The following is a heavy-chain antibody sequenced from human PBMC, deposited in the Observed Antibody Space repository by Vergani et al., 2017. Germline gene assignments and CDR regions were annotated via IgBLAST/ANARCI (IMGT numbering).Heavy chain of an antibody. CDR2: ISGYNGNT. Sequence: QVQLVQSGAEVKKPGASVKVSCKASGYTFTSYGISWVRQAPGQGLEWMGWISGYNGNTNYAQKFQGRVTMTTESSTSTVYMELRSLGSCDTAVYYCARDYFGGSSDFDYWGQGTLVTVSS. V-gene: IGHV1-18*04. CDR3: ARDYFGGSSDFDY. CDR1: GYTFTSYG. J-gene: IGHJ4*02. D-gene: IGHD1-26*01.